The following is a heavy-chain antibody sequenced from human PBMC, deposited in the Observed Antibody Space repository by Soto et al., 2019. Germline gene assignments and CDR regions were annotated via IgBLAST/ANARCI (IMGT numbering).Heavy chain of an antibody. CDR2: IRNKHYGETT. CDR1: GFTFGDYG. V-gene: IGHV3-49*03. Sequence: GGSLRLSCTTSGFTFGDYGMSWFRQAPGQGLEWVAYIRNKHYGETTDHAASVKGRFTISRDNSESIAYLQMNSLRTEDTAIYYCAREWANTPMVTLDYWGQGTLVTVSS. D-gene: IGHD5-18*01. CDR3: AREWANTPMVTLDY. J-gene: IGHJ4*02.